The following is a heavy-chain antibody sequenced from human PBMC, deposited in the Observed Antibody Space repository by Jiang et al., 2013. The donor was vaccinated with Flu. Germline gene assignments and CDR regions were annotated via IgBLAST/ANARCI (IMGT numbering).Heavy chain of an antibody. J-gene: IGHJ6*04. CDR3: AREVGILTGQYYYYYGMDV. V-gene: IGHV4-34*01. CDR2: INHSGST. D-gene: IGHD3-9*01. Sequence: LLKPSETLSLTCAVYGGSFSGYYWSWIRQPPGKGLEWIGEINHSGSTNYNPSLKSRVTISVDTSKNQFSLKLSSVTAADTAVYYCAREVGILTGQYYYYYGMDVWGKGTTVTVSS. CDR1: GGSFSGYY.